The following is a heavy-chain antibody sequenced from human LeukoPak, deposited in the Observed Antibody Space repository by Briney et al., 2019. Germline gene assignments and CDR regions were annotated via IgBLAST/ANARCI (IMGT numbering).Heavy chain of an antibody. Sequence: SETLSLTCAVSGGSISTYFWSWIRQPPGKGLDWIGYIYNSGSTDYNPSLNSRVTISVDTSKNQFSLKLSSVTAADTAVYYCARGDGYKRIYWYFDLWGRGTLVTVSS. CDR1: GGSISTYF. J-gene: IGHJ2*01. V-gene: IGHV4-59*01. CDR3: ARGDGYKRIYWYFDL. D-gene: IGHD5-24*01. CDR2: IYNSGST.